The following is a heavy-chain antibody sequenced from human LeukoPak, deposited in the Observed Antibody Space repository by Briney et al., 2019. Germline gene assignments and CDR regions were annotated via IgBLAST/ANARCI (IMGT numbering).Heavy chain of an antibody. J-gene: IGHJ3*01. D-gene: IGHD1-26*01. CDR1: GYSISSGYY. Sequence: SETLSLTCTVSGYSISSGYYWGWIRQPPGKGLEWIGSIYHTGSTYYTPSLKSRVTISVDTSKNQFSLKLSSVTAADTAVYYCARVAGSGSSIGAFDVWGQGTMVTVSS. CDR3: ARVAGSGSSIGAFDV. CDR2: IYHTGST. V-gene: IGHV4-38-2*02.